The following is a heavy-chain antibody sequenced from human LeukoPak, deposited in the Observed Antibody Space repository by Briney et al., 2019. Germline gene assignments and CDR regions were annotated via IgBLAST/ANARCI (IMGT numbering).Heavy chain of an antibody. CDR1: GGSISSGSYY. CDR3: ARENMALGEDY. CDR2: IYTSGST. J-gene: IGHJ4*02. V-gene: IGHV4-61*02. D-gene: IGHD3-16*01. Sequence: SETLSLTCTVSGGSISSGSYYWSWIRQPAGKGLEWIGRIYTSGSTNYNPSLKSRVTISVDTSKNQSSLKLSSVTAADTAVYYCARENMALGEDYWGQGTLVTVSS.